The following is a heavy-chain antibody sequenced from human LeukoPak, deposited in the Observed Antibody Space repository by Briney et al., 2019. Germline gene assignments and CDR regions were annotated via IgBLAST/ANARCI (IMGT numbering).Heavy chain of an antibody. CDR2: INHSGST. CDR1: GGSFSGYY. CDR3: ARKASIRGGFH. D-gene: IGHD2-2*01. Sequence: SETLSLTCAVYGGSFSGYYWSWIRQPPGKGLEWIGEINHSGSTNYNPSLKSRVTISVDTSKNQFSLKLISVTAADTAVYYCARKASIRGGFHWGQGTLVTVSS. J-gene: IGHJ4*02. V-gene: IGHV4-34*01.